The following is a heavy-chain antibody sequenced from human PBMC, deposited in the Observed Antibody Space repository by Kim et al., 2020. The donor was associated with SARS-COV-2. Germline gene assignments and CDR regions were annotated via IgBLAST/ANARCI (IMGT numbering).Heavy chain of an antibody. D-gene: IGHD3-16*02. CDR3: ARVNMITFGGVIVDYYYYGMDV. CDR2: IWYDGSNK. V-gene: IGHV3-33*01. CDR1: GFTFSSYG. Sequence: GGSLRLSCAASGFTFSSYGMHWVRQAPGKGLEWVAVIWYDGSNKYYADSVKGRFTISRDNSKNTLYLQMNSLRAEDTAVYYCARVNMITFGGVIVDYYYYGMDVWGQGTTGTVSS. J-gene: IGHJ6*02.